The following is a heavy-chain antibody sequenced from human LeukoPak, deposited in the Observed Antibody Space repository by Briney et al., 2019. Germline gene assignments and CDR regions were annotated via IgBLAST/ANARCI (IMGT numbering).Heavy chain of an antibody. D-gene: IGHD6-6*01. CDR3: ATDAFSGSSSFIP. V-gene: IGHV1-18*01. J-gene: IGHJ5*02. CDR1: GYTFTSYG. CDR2: ISADNGDT. Sequence: GASVKVSCKASGYTFTSYGITWVRQAPGQGLEWMGWISADNGDTNYAQKLQGRVTMTTDTSTTTAYMELRSLRSDDTAVYYCATDAFSGSSSFIPWGQGTLVTVSS.